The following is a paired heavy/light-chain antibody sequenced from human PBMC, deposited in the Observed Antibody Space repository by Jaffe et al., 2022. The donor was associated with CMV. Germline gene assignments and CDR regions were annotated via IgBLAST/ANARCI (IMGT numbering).Light chain of an antibody. CDR1: KLGDKY. CDR3: QAWDSSTGGV. V-gene: IGLV3-1*01. Sequence: SYELTQPPSVSVSPGQTASITCSGDKLGDKYACWYQQKPGQSPVLVIYQDSKRPSGIPERFSGSNSGNTATLTISGTQAMDEADYYCQAWDSSTGGVFGTGTKVTVL. J-gene: IGLJ1*01. CDR2: QDS.
Heavy chain of an antibody. Sequence: QVQLVQSGAEVKKPGASVKVSCKASGYTFTSYYMHWVRQAPGQGLEWMGIINPSGGSTSYAQKFQGRVTMTRDTSTSTVYMELSSLRSEDTAVYYCARGGSWIQLWPEYYFDYWGQGTLVTVSS. D-gene: IGHD5-18*01. CDR2: INPSGGST. J-gene: IGHJ4*02. V-gene: IGHV1-46*01. CDR1: GYTFTSYY. CDR3: ARGGSWIQLWPEYYFDY.